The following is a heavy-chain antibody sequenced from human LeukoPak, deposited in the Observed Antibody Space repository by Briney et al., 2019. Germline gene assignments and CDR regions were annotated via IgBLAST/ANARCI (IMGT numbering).Heavy chain of an antibody. V-gene: IGHV3-73*01. Sequence: PGGSLRLSCAASGFTFSGSAIHWVRQASGKGLEWVGRIRSKANSYATAFAASVKGRFTISRDDSKNTAYLQMNSLKTEDTAVYYCTSLITMVRGVIGLLNVNWGQGTLVTVSS. CDR1: GFTFSGSA. J-gene: IGHJ4*02. CDR2: IRSKANSYAT. CDR3: TSLITMVRGVIGLLNVN. D-gene: IGHD3-10*01.